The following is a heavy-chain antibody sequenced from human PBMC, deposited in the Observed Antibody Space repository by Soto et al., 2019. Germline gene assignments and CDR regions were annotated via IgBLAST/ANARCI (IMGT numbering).Heavy chain of an antibody. Sequence: EVQLVESGGGLVKPGGSLRLSCAASGFTFSSYSMNWVRQALGKGLEWVSSISSSSSYIYYADSVKGRFTISRDNAKNSLYLQMNSLRAEDTAVYYCASTNSRSYYMDVWGKGTTVTVSS. CDR3: ASTNSRSYYMDV. CDR2: ISSSSSYI. V-gene: IGHV3-21*01. CDR1: GFTFSSYS. J-gene: IGHJ6*03. D-gene: IGHD6-13*01.